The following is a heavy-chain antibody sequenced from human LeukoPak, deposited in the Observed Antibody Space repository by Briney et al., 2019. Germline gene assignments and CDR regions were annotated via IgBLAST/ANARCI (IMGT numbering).Heavy chain of an antibody. J-gene: IGHJ4*02. D-gene: IGHD3-3*01. V-gene: IGHV3-7*01. Sequence: PGGSLRLSCAASGFTFSSYWMSWVRQAPGKGLEWVANIKQDGSEKYYVDSVKGRFTISRDNAKNSLYLQMNSLRAEDTAVYYCARDPDFWSGYYYFDYWGQGTLVTVSS. CDR1: GFTFSSYW. CDR3: ARDPDFWSGYYYFDY. CDR2: IKQDGSEK.